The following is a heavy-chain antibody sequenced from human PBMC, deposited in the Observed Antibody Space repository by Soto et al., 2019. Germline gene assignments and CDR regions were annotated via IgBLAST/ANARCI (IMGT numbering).Heavy chain of an antibody. D-gene: IGHD6-13*01. J-gene: IGHJ6*02. V-gene: IGHV3-64D*08. CDR3: VKGIAAAGTYLYYHYGMDV. CDR1: GFTFSSYA. Sequence: GGSLRLSCSASGFTFSSYAMHWVRQAPGKGLEYVSAISSNGGSTYYADSVKGRFTISRDNSKNTLYLQMSSLRAEDTAVYYCVKGIAAAGTYLYYHYGMDVWGQGTTVTVSS. CDR2: ISSNGGST.